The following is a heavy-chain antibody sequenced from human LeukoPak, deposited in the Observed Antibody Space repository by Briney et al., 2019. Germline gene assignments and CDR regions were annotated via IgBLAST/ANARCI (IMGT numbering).Heavy chain of an antibody. J-gene: IGHJ4*02. CDR3: AREARDYGDSRYLDY. CDR2: ITTSGST. D-gene: IGHD4-17*01. Sequence: SETLSLTCKVSADSITNYYWTWMRQPAGKGLQWVGRITTSGSTNLNPSLKSRVTLSVDTSKSLLSLNVTSVTAADTAVYYCAREARDYGDSRYLDYWGQGTLVTVSS. V-gene: IGHV4-4*07. CDR1: ADSITNYY.